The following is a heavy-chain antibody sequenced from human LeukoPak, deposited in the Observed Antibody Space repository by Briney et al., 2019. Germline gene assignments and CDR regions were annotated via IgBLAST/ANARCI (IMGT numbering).Heavy chain of an antibody. CDR2: VNCDTGKT. D-gene: IGHD3-9*01. Sequence: ASVKVSCKASGYSFTSYDINWVRQVPGQGLEWMGYVNCDTGKTGLAPKLQGRVTMTRDASINTAYLELNSLTSEDTAVYFCARPRVPNEIFLNWFDPWGQGTLVTVSS. CDR1: GYSFTSYD. CDR3: ARPRVPNEIFLNWFDP. V-gene: IGHV1-8*01. J-gene: IGHJ5*02.